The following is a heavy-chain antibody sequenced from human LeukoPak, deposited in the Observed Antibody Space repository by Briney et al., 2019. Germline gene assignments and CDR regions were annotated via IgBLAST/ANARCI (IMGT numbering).Heavy chain of an antibody. J-gene: IGHJ6*02. CDR2: ISYDGSNK. CDR1: GFTFSSYA. Sequence: GGSLRLSCAASGFTFSSYAMHWVRQAPGKGLEWVAVISYDGSNKYYADSVKGRFTISRDNSKNTLYLQMNSLRAEDTAVYYCARDRTDYYDFWSGYLRGVYYYYYGMDVWGQGTTVTVSS. V-gene: IGHV3-30-3*01. CDR3: ARDRTDYYDFWSGYLRGVYYYYYGMDV. D-gene: IGHD3-3*01.